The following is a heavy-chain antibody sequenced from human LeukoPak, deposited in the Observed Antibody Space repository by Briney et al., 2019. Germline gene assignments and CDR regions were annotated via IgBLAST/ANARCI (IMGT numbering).Heavy chain of an antibody. CDR1: GGTFSSYA. V-gene: IGHV1-69*04. J-gene: IGHJ4*02. Sequence: SVKVSCKASGGTFSSYAISWVRQAPGQGLEWMGRIIPILGIANYAQKFQGRVTITADKSTSTAYMELSSLRSEDTAVYYCARDADPYRPFIAAAGFLHWGQGTLVTVSS. CDR2: IIPILGIA. CDR3: ARDADPYRPFIAAAGFLH. D-gene: IGHD6-13*01.